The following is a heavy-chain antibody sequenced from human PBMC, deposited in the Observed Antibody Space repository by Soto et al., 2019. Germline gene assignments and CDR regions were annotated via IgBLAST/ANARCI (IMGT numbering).Heavy chain of an antibody. V-gene: IGHV3-33*01. CDR1: GFPCSSYG. J-gene: IGHJ6*02. Sequence: PGGSLRHSCAASGFPCSSYGMHWVRQAPGKGLEWVAVIWYDGSNKYYADSVKGRFTISRDNSKNTLYLQMNSLRAEDTAVYYCARDAGFQGKARGVIMPHSGDGMDVWGQGTTVTVSS. CDR2: IWYDGSNK. D-gene: IGHD3-10*01. CDR3: ARDAGFQGKARGVIMPHSGDGMDV.